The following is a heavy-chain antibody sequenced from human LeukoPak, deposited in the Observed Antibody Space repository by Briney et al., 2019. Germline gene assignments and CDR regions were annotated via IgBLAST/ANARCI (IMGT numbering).Heavy chain of an antibody. D-gene: IGHD2-21*02. CDR3: AKDLERHIVVVTASAVDY. Sequence: GGSLRLSCAASGFTFSSYSMNWVRQAPGKGLEWVSYISSSSSTIYYADSVKGRFTISRDNAKNSLYLQMNSLRPEDTAVYYCAKDLERHIVVVTASAVDYWGQGTLVTVSS. V-gene: IGHV3-48*01. CDR2: ISSSSSTI. J-gene: IGHJ4*02. CDR1: GFTFSSYS.